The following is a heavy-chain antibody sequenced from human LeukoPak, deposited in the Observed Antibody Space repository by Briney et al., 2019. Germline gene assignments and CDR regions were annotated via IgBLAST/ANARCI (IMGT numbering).Heavy chain of an antibody. Sequence: SETLSLTCTVSGGSISSGAYYWSWIRQPPGKGLEWIGYISYSGSTSYNPSLKSRVTISVDTSKNQFSLKLSSVTAADTAVYYCATSPQYGGYLGQGTLVTVSS. CDR3: ATSPQYGGY. D-gene: IGHD4-23*01. V-gene: IGHV4-30-4*01. CDR1: GGSISSGAYY. CDR2: ISYSGST. J-gene: IGHJ4*02.